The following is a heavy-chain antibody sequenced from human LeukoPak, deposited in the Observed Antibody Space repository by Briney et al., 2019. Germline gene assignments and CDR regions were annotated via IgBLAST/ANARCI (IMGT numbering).Heavy chain of an antibody. J-gene: IGHJ4*02. V-gene: IGHV3-66*01. CDR2: IHRGGNT. Sequence: PGGSLRLSCAASGFTVSGNYMSWVRQAPGKGLEWLSVIHRGGNTYYADSVKGRFTISRDSSKNTVFLQMDSLRAEDTAVYYCARDPGYGLVVDYGDYWGQGTLVTVSS. CDR1: GFTVSGNY. D-gene: IGHD2-15*01. CDR3: ARDPGYGLVVDYGDY.